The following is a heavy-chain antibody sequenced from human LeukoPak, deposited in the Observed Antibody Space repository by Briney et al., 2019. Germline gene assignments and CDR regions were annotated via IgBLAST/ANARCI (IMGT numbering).Heavy chain of an antibody. CDR3: ARRWSVAGTWTDAFDI. CDR2: INPNCGGT. CDR1: GYTFTGYY. D-gene: IGHD6-19*01. Sequence: GASVKVSCKASGYTFTGYYMHWVRQPPGQGLEWMGWINPNCGGTNYAQKFQGRVTMTRDTSISTAYMELSRLRSDDTAVYYCARRWSVAGTWTDAFDIWGQGTTVTVSS. V-gene: IGHV1-2*02. J-gene: IGHJ3*02.